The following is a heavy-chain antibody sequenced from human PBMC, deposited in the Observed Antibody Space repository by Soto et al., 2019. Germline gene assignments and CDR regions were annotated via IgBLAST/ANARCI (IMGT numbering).Heavy chain of an antibody. CDR2: INKDGSRK. Sequence: GGSLRLSCAASGFTLSNYWMTWVRQAPGKGLEWVANINKDGSRKNYVDSVKGRFTIARDNGQNSLSLQINSLRVEDTAVYYCVRELGLAYWGQGXLVTVYS. D-gene: IGHD7-27*01. J-gene: IGHJ4*02. CDR3: VRELGLAY. V-gene: IGHV3-7*03. CDR1: GFTLSNYW.